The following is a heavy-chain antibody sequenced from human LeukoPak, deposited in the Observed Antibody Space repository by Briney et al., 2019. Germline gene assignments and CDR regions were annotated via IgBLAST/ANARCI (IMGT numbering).Heavy chain of an antibody. CDR3: AVRCSSTSCFTPTFDY. CDR1: GGTFSSYA. V-gene: IGHV1-69*01. CDR2: IIPIFGTA. J-gene: IGHJ4*02. D-gene: IGHD2-2*01. Sequence: SVKVSCKASGGTFSSYAISWVRQAPGQGLEWMGGIIPIFGTANYAQKFQGRVTITADESTSTAYMELSSLRSEDTAVYYCAVRCSSTSCFTPTFDYWGQGTLVIVSS.